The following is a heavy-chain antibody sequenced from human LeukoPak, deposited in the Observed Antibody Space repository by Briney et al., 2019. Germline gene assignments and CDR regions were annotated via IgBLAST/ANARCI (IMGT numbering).Heavy chain of an antibody. D-gene: IGHD6-19*01. Sequence: GGSLRLSCAASGFTFSSYAMSWVRQAPGKGLEWVSAISGSGGSTYYADSVKGRFTISRDNSKNTLYLQMNSLRAEDTAVYYCAKDQRYSSGWNLGWFDPWGQGTLVTVSS. CDR1: GFTFSSYA. CDR3: AKDQRYSSGWNLGWFDP. V-gene: IGHV3-23*01. J-gene: IGHJ5*02. CDR2: ISGSGGST.